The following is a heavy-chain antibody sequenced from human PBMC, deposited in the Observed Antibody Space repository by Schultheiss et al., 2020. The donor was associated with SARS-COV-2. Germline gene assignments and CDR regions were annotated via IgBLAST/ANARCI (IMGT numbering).Heavy chain of an antibody. D-gene: IGHD6-13*01. CDR3: ARAEHAGTSGDY. Sequence: SETLSLTCAVSGYSISSGYYWGWIRQPPGKGLEWIGEINHSGSTNYNPSLKSRVTISVDTSKNQFSLKLSSVTAADTAVYYCARAEHAGTSGDYWGQGTLVTVSS. CDR1: GYSISSGYY. J-gene: IGHJ4*02. V-gene: IGHV4-38-2*01. CDR2: INHSGST.